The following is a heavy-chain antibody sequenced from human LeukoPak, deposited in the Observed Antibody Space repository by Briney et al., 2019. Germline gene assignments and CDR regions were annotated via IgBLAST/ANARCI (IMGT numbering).Heavy chain of an antibody. D-gene: IGHD6-13*01. J-gene: IGHJ4*02. CDR2: IYHSGST. V-gene: IGHV4-30-2*01. Sequence: SETLSLTCAVSGGSISSSGYSWSWIRQPPGKGLEWIGYIYHSGSTYYNPSLKSRVTISVDTSKNQFSLKLSSVTAADTAVYYCARGRRSSSSPFDYWGQGTLVTVSS. CDR1: GGSISSSGYS. CDR3: ARGRRSSSSPFDY.